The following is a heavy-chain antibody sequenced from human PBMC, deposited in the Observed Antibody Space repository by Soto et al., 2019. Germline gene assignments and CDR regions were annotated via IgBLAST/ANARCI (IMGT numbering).Heavy chain of an antibody. V-gene: IGHV1-3*01. D-gene: IGHD2-15*01. J-gene: IGHJ4*02. Sequence: ASVKVSCKASGYSFTIYAIHWMRQAPGQRLEWMGWINAGNGNTKYSQKFQGRVTITRDTSASTAYMELSSLRSEDTAVYYCARDLGGWPDYWGQGTLVTVSS. CDR1: GYSFTIYA. CDR3: ARDLGGWPDY. CDR2: INAGNGNT.